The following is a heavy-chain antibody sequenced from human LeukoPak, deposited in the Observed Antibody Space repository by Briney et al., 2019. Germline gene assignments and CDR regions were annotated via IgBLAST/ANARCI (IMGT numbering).Heavy chain of an antibody. CDR2: ISGSNGNT. CDR1: GYSFTRYG. Sequence: VASVTVSCKASGYSFTRYGISWVRQAPGQGLEWMGWISGSNGNTNYAQKFQGRVTMTTDTSTGTAYMDLRNLRFDDTAVYFCARSGRGTYYYFDLWGQGTLVTVSS. J-gene: IGHJ4*02. D-gene: IGHD1-26*01. CDR3: ARSGRGTYYYFDL. V-gene: IGHV1-18*01.